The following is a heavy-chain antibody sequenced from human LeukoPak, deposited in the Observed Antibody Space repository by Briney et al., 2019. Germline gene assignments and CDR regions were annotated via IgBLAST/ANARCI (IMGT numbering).Heavy chain of an antibody. D-gene: IGHD3-3*01. J-gene: IGHJ6*02. CDR3: AKDGGGSLEWLPPMDV. CDR1: GFTFRGHA. CDR2: ITGSGGGT. Sequence: GGSLRLSCAASGFTFRGHAMGWVRQAPGKGLEGVSSITGSGGGTYYGDSVKGRFTISRDNSMNTLFLQMNSLRAEDTAVYYCAKDGGGSLEWLPPMDVWGQGTTVTVSS. V-gene: IGHV3-23*01.